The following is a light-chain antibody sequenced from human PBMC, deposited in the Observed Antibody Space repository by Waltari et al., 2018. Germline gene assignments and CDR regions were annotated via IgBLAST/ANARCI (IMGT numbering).Light chain of an antibody. J-gene: IGKJ2*01. CDR1: PGISSW. V-gene: IGKV1-12*01. Sequence: DIQMTQSPSSVSASVGDSVTITCRASPGISSWLAWYQQKPGQAPKLLIYAASSLQSGVPSRFSGSGSGTDFTLTISSLQPEDFATYYCQQANSFPPTFGQGTKLEIK. CDR3: QQANSFPPT. CDR2: AAS.